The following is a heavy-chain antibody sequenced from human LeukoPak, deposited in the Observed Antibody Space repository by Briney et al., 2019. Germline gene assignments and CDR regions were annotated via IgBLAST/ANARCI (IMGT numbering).Heavy chain of an antibody. CDR2: IYYSGST. CDR3: ARTYGDLVRVDY. CDR1: GGSISSYY. D-gene: IGHD4-17*01. J-gene: IGHJ4*02. Sequence: SETLSLTCTVSGGSISSYYWSWIRQPPGKGLEWIGGIYYSGSTFYNPSLKSRVTISVDTSKNQFSLNLTSVTAADTAVYYCARTYGDLVRVDYWGQGTLVTVSS. V-gene: IGHV4-59*05.